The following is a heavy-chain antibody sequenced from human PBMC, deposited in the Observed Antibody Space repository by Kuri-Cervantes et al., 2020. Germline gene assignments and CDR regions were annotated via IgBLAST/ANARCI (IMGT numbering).Heavy chain of an antibody. V-gene: IGHV1-69*10. Sequence: SVKVSCKASGGTFSSYAISWVRQAPGQGLEWMGGIIPILGIANYAQKFQGRVTITADKSTSTAYMELSSLRSEDTAVYYCASGGLQKDAFDIWGQGTMVTVSS. D-gene: IGHD5-24*01. J-gene: IGHJ3*02. CDR1: GGTFSSYA. CDR2: IIPILGIA. CDR3: ASGGLQKDAFDI.